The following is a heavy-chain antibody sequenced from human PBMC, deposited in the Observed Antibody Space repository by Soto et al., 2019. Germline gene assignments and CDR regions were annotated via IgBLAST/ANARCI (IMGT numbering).Heavy chain of an antibody. D-gene: IGHD1-26*01. CDR2: INHSGST. CDR1: GGSFSVYY. V-gene: IGHV4-34*01. Sequence: PSETLSLTCAVYGGSFSVYYWTWIRQPPGTGLEWIGEINHSGSTNYNPSLKSRVTISVDTSKNQFSLKLSSVTAADTAVYYCARLGGSYAVPHFDYWGQGTLVTVSS. CDR3: ARLGGSYAVPHFDY. J-gene: IGHJ4*02.